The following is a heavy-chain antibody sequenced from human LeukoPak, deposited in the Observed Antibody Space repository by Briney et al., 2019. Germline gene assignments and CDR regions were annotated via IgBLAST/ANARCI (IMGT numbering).Heavy chain of an antibody. D-gene: IGHD2-2*01. CDR1: GFAFDTYW. J-gene: IGHJ4*02. CDR2: IKHDGSET. CDR3: AKDIHSNVVGHFDY. Sequence: GGSLRLSCVASGFAFDTYWMTWVRQAPGQGLEWVANIKHDGSETNYVDSVKGRFTISRDNAKNSLYLQMNSLRAEDTALYYCAKDIHSNVVGHFDYWGQGTLVTVSS. V-gene: IGHV3-7*03.